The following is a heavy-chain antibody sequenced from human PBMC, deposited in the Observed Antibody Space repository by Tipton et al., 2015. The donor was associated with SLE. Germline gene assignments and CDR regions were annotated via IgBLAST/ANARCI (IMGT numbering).Heavy chain of an antibody. V-gene: IGHV4-61*09. Sequence: TLSLTCTVSGVSVSSGSYYCSCFRLSAVKGLEWIGHIYISGTPNYNPSLKSRVTISLDTSNNQFSLTLSSVAAADTAVYYCARRRYTSGSYVGYNWVDPWGQGTLVTVSS. D-gene: IGHD3-3*01. CDR1: GVSVSSGSYY. J-gene: IGHJ5*02. CDR2: IYISGTP. CDR3: ARRRYTSGSYVGYNWVDP.